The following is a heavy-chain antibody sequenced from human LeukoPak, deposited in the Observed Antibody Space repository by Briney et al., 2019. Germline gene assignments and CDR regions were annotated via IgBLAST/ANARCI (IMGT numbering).Heavy chain of an antibody. V-gene: IGHV3-48*03. CDR3: ARAKRYSYVDY. CDR2: ISSSGSTI. Sequence: GGSLRLSCGASGFTFSSYEMNWVRQAPGKGLEWVSYISSSGSTIYYADSVKGRFTISRDNAKNSLYLQMNSLRAEDTAVYYCARAKRYSYVDYWGQGTLVTVSS. J-gene: IGHJ4*02. CDR1: GFTFSSYE. D-gene: IGHD5-18*01.